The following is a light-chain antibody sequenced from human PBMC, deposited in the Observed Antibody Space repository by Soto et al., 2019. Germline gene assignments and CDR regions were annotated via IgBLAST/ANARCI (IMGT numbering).Light chain of an antibody. Sequence: QSVLTQPPSGSGAPGQRVTISCTGSSSNIGAGYDVHWYQQLPGTAPKLLIYGNSNRPSGVPDRFSGSKSGTSASLAITGLQAEDEADYYCQSYDSSLSPYVFGTGTKVTVL. CDR3: QSYDSSLSPYV. V-gene: IGLV1-40*01. J-gene: IGLJ1*01. CDR1: SSNIGAGYD. CDR2: GNS.